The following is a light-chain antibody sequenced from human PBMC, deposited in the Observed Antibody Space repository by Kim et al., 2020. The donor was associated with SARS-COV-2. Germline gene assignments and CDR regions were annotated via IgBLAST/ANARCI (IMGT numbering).Light chain of an antibody. CDR2: GAS. Sequence: VAPGERATLSCRASQTISSNLAWYQQKPGQAPRLLIFGASTRAPGIPARCSGSGSGTEFTLTFSSLQSEDSAVYYCQQYTNLPLTVGGGTKVDIK. J-gene: IGKJ4*01. CDR3: QQYTNLPLT. CDR1: QTISSN. V-gene: IGKV3-15*01.